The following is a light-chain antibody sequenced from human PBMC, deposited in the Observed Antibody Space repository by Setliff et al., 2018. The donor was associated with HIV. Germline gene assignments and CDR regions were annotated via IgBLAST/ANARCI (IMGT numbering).Light chain of an antibody. CDR1: TSNIGSNS. CDR2: SDN. CDR3: AAWDDSLNGFYV. V-gene: IGLV1-44*01. Sequence: QSALTQPPSASGTPGQTVTISCSGSTSNIGSNSVNWYQQLPGMAPKLLIYSDNQRPSGVPDRFSGSKSGTSASLAINGLQSEDEADYYCAAWDDSLNGFYVVGTGTKVTVL. J-gene: IGLJ1*01.